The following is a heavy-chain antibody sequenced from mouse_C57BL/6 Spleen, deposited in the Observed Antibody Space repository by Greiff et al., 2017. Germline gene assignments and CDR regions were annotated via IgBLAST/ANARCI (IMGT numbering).Heavy chain of an antibody. J-gene: IGHJ2*01. Sequence: VQGVESGAELARPGASVKLSCKASGYTFTSYGISWVKQRTGQGLEWIGEIYPRSGNTYYNEKFKGKATLTADKSSSTAYMELRSLTSEDSAVYFCARGTTVKDYFDYWGQGTTLTVSS. CDR1: GYTFTSYG. CDR3: ARGTTVKDYFDY. D-gene: IGHD1-1*01. CDR2: IYPRSGNT. V-gene: IGHV1-81*01.